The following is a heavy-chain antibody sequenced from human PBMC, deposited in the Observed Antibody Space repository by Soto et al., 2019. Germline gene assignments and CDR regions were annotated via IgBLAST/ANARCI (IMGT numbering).Heavy chain of an antibody. V-gene: IGHV5-51*01. CDR1: GYSFTNYW. J-gene: IGHJ6*02. Sequence: GESLKISCKASGYSFTNYWIGWVRQMPGKGLEWMAIIYGDDSDIRYSPSFQGQVTVSLDKSITTAYVQWSSLKASDTAMYYCARNVDYYYGMDVWGQGTTVTVYS. CDR2: IYGDDSDI. CDR3: ARNVDYYYGMDV.